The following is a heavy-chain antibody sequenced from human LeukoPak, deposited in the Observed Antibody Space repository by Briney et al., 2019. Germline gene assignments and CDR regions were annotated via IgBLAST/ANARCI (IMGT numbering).Heavy chain of an antibody. Sequence: GASVKVSCKVSGYTLTELSMHWVRQAPGKGLEWMGGFDPEDGETIYAQKFQGRVTMTEDTSTDTAYMELSSLRSEDTAVYYCARTSPCGGGDCYPFDYWGQGTLVTVSS. CDR1: GYTLTELS. D-gene: IGHD2-21*02. CDR3: ARTSPCGGGDCYPFDY. CDR2: FDPEDGET. J-gene: IGHJ4*02. V-gene: IGHV1-24*01.